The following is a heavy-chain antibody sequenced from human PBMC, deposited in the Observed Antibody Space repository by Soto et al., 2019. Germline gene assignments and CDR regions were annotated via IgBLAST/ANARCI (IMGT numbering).Heavy chain of an antibody. CDR2: TTDSGGST. CDR3: AKVRGAANYYFDY. V-gene: IGHV3-23*01. Sequence: GSLRLSCAASGFTFSSYAMSWVRQAPGKGLEWVSATTDSGGSTYYTDSVKGRFTISRDNSKNTLFLQMNSLRAEDKAVYYCAKVRGAANYYFDYWGQGTLVTVSS. J-gene: IGHJ4*02. D-gene: IGHD2-15*01. CDR1: GFTFSSYA.